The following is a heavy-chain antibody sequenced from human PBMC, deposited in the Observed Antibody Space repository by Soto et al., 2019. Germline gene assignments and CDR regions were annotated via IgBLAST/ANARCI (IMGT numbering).Heavy chain of an antibody. J-gene: IGHJ6*02. CDR1: GFTFGSYA. V-gene: IGHV3-30*04. CDR2: ISYDGRNK. CDR3: ARDRGAFNSRETSSYGMDV. Sequence: QVQLVDSGGGVVQPGGSLRLSCAASGFTFGSYACHWVRQGPGKGLEWVTIISYDGRNKEYADSVEGRFTISRDSSRNTVNLQMTSLRPEDTGVYYCARDRGAFNSRETSSYGMDVWGQGTRVTVSS. D-gene: IGHD1-26*01.